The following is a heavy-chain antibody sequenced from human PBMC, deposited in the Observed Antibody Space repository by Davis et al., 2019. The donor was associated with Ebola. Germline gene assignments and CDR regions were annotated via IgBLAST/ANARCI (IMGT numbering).Heavy chain of an antibody. V-gene: IGHV3-15*05. CDR2: IKSKRDDGTA. J-gene: IGHJ4*02. Sequence: GESLKISCAASGFTFNNAWMSWVRQAPGKGLEWVGRIKSKRDDGTAEYAAPVKGRFTISRDDSKNTLFLQMNSIKTDDTAVYSCATDATAAGYFAYWGQGALVTVSS. CDR1: GFTFNNAW. D-gene: IGHD6-13*01. CDR3: ATDATAAGYFAY.